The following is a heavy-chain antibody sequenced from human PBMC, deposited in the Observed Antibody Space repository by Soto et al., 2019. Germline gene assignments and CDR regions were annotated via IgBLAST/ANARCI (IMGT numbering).Heavy chain of an antibody. Sequence: SETLSLTCAVSGASVSNTYWWSWVRQPPGKGPEWIGEINHRGSANYNPSLKSRVTISVDTSKSQFSLRLTSVTAADTAVYYCARYNAASGTYYFDFWGQGALVTVSS. J-gene: IGHJ4*02. CDR3: ARYNAASGTYYFDF. CDR1: GASVSNTYW. V-gene: IGHV4-4*02. D-gene: IGHD6-13*01. CDR2: INHRGSA.